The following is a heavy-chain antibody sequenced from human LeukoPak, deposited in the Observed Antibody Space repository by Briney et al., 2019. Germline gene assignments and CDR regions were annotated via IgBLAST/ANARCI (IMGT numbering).Heavy chain of an antibody. CDR2: SSGSGGST. CDR3: AGEGWSGRNGEYLVGGMDV. D-gene: IGHD1-26*01. J-gene: IGHJ6*02. Sequence: GGSLRLSCAASGFTFSSYALNWVRQAPGKGLEWVSTSSGSGGSTYYADSVKGRFTISRDNAKNTLYLQMHSLRAEDTALYYCAGEGWSGRNGEYLVGGMDVWAQGTTVTVSS. CDR1: GFTFSSYA. V-gene: IGHV3-23*01.